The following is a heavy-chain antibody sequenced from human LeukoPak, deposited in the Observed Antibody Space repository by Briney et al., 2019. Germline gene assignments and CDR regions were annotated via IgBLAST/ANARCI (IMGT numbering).Heavy chain of an antibody. V-gene: IGHV1-2*04. Sequence: ASVKVSCKASGYTFTGYYMHWVRQAPGQGLEWMGWINPNSGGTNYAQKFQGWVTMTRDTSITTAYMELSRLRSDDTAVYYCARCVAGIVGTTVDDAFDIWGQGTMVTVSS. CDR3: ARCVAGIVGTTVDDAFDI. CDR1: GYTFTGYY. D-gene: IGHD1-26*01. J-gene: IGHJ3*02. CDR2: INPNSGGT.